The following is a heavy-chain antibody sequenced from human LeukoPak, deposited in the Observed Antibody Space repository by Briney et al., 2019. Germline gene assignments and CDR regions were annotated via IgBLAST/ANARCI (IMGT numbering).Heavy chain of an antibody. D-gene: IGHD3-22*01. V-gene: IGHV1-2*02. Sequence: ASVKVSCKASGYTFTGYYMHWVRQAPGQGLEWMGWINPNSGGTNYAQKFQGRVTMTRDTSISTAYMELSRLRSDDTVVYYCARDSSGYYLYYYMDVWGKGTTVTISS. CDR3: ARDSSGYYLYYYMDV. CDR1: GYTFTGYY. CDR2: INPNSGGT. J-gene: IGHJ6*03.